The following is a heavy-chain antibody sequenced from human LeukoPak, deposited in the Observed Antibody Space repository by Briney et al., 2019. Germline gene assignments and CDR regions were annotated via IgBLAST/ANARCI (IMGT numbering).Heavy chain of an antibody. CDR3: ANSSTYGASVLDY. CDR1: GFTFSSYA. CDR2: ISGSGGST. D-gene: IGHD4/OR15-4a*01. J-gene: IGHJ4*02. V-gene: IGHV3-23*01. Sequence: GGSLRLSCAASGFTFSSYAMSWVRQAPGKGLEWVSAISGSGGSTYYADSVKGRFTISRDNSKNTLYLEMNSLRAEDTAVYYCANSSTYGASVLDYWGQGTLVTVSS.